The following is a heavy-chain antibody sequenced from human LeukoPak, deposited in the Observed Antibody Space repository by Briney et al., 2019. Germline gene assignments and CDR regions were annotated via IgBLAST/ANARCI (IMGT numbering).Heavy chain of an antibody. D-gene: IGHD3-22*01. CDR2: IYYSGST. Sequence: SETLSLTCTVSGGSISSSSYYWGWIRQPPGKGLEWIGSIYYSGSTYYNPSLKSRVTISVDTSKNQFSLKLSSVTAADTAVYYCARGLYYYDSSGLDGFDPWGQGTLVTVSS. CDR1: GGSISSSSYY. V-gene: IGHV4-39*07. J-gene: IGHJ5*02. CDR3: ARGLYYYDSSGLDGFDP.